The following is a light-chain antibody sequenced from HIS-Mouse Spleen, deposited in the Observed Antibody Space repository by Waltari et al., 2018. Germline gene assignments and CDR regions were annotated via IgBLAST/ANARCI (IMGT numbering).Light chain of an antibody. CDR1: SANTGSNY. CDR3: AAWDDSLSGYV. CDR2: RNN. V-gene: IGLV1-47*01. J-gene: IGLJ1*01. Sequence: QSVLTQPRSASGNPGQRVTISCPGSSANTGSNYVYWYQQLPGTAPKLLISRNNQRPSGVPDRFSGSKSGTSASLAISGLRSEDEADYYCAAWDDSLSGYVFGTGTKVTVL.